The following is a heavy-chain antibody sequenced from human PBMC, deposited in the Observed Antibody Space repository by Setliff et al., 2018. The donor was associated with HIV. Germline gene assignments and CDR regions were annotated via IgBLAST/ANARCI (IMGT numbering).Heavy chain of an antibody. CDR3: ARGEACGGDCHYAFEM. J-gene: IGHJ3*02. Sequence: SETLSLTCRVSGYFINIGHYCGWLRQSPGKGLEWIGTIYHSGGTYYNPSLKSRVTISVDTSNNQFSLRMNSVTAADTAVYYCARGEACGGDCHYAFEMWGQGTMVT. CDR1: GYFINIGHY. CDR2: IYHSGGT. V-gene: IGHV4-38-2*02. D-gene: IGHD2-21*02.